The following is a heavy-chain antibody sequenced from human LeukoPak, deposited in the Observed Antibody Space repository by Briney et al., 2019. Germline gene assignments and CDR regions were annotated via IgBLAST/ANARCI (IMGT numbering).Heavy chain of an antibody. D-gene: IGHD6-19*01. J-gene: IGHJ4*02. CDR1: GYTFTGYY. Sequence: ALVKVSCKASGYTFTGYYMHWVRQAPGQGLEWMGWINPNSGGTNYAQKFQGRVTMTRDTSISTAYMELSRLRSDDTAVYYCARGYSSGWYCVFNYWGQGTLVTVSS. CDR2: INPNSGGT. V-gene: IGHV1-2*02. CDR3: ARGYSSGWYCVFNY.